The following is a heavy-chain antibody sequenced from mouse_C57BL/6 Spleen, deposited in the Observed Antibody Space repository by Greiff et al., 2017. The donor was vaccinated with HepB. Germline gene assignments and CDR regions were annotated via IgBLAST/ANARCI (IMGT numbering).Heavy chain of an antibody. CDR2: ISDGGSYT. CDR3: ARDRARLGFDY. Sequence: EVKLVESGGGLVKPGGSLKLSCAASGFTFSSYAMSWVRQTPEKRLEWVATISDGGSYTYYPDNVKGRFTISRDNAKNNLYLQMSHLKSEDTAMYYCARDRARLGFDYWGQGTTLTVSS. V-gene: IGHV5-4*01. CDR1: GFTFSSYA. D-gene: IGHD3-3*01. J-gene: IGHJ2*01.